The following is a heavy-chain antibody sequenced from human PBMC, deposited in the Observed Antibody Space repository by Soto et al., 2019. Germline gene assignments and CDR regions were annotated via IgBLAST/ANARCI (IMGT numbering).Heavy chain of an antibody. CDR3: ARAILKDCSGGSCYLDWFDP. J-gene: IGHJ5*02. V-gene: IGHV4-31*03. CDR1: GGSISSGGYY. D-gene: IGHD2-15*01. CDR2: IYYSGST. Sequence: SETLSLTCTVPGGSISSGGYYWSWIRQHPGKGLEWIGYIYYSGSTYYNPSLKSRVTISVDTSKNQFSLKLSSVTAADTAVYYCARAILKDCSGGSCYLDWFDPWGQGTLVTVSS.